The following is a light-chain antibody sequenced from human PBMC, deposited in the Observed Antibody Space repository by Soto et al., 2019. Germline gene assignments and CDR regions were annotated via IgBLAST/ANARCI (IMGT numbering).Light chain of an antibody. J-gene: IGKJ5*01. CDR2: DAS. V-gene: IGKV3-11*01. Sequence: EIVLTQSPATLSLSPGERATLSCRASQSVSNYLAWYQQKPGQAPRLLIYDASTRATGIPARFSGSGSGTDFTLTISGLEPEDFVVYYFQQRSNSITFGQGTRLEIK. CDR3: QQRSNSIT. CDR1: QSVSNY.